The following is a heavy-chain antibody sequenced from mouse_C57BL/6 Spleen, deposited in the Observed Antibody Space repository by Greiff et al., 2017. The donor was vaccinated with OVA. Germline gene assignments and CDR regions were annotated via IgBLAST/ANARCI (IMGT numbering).Heavy chain of an antibody. Sequence: EVQLQQSVAELVRPGASVKLSCTASGFNIKNTYMHWVKQRPEQGLEWIGRIYPANGNTKSAPKFQGKATITADTSSNTAYLLLSSLTSEDTAIYSRAYSSGPYYAMDYWGQGTSVTVSS. CDR2: IYPANGNT. V-gene: IGHV14-3*01. CDR3: AYSSGPYYAMDY. J-gene: IGHJ4*01. D-gene: IGHD3-2*02. CDR1: GFNIKNTY.